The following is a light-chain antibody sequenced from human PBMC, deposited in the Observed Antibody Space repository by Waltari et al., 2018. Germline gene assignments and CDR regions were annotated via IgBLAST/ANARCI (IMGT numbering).Light chain of an antibody. J-gene: IGLJ2*01. Sequence: QSALTQPASVSGSPGPSITISCTGTRSDFGSNNLVSWYQQHQGQAPKLIIYEATKRTSGVSNRFSGSKSGNTASLTISGLQAEDEGDYYCCSYTNTHVVFGGGTKLTVL. CDR2: EAT. CDR3: CSYTNTHVV. V-gene: IGLV2-14*02. CDR1: RSDFGSNNL.